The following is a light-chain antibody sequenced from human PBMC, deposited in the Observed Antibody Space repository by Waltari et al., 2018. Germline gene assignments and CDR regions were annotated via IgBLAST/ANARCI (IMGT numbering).Light chain of an antibody. V-gene: IGLV2-23*01. CDR2: EGS. J-gene: IGLJ2*01. CDR3: CSYAGSHVV. CDR1: SSDVGSYNL. Sequence: HSALTQPASVSGSPGQSITLSSTGTSSDVGSYNLVSRYQQHPGKAPKLMIYEGSKRPSGVSNRFSGSKSGNTASLTISEDEADYYCCSYAGSHVVFGGGTKLTVL.